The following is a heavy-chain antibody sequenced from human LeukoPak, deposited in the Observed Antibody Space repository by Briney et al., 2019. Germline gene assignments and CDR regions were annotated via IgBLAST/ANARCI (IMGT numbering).Heavy chain of an antibody. CDR1: GGTFSSYA. Sequence: GASVKVSCKASGGTFSSYAISWVRQAPGQGLEWVGGIIPIFGTAHYAQKFQGRVTITADESTSTAYVELSSLRSEDTAVYYCARALPGVVNSYFDYWGQGTLVTVSS. D-gene: IGHD3-3*01. CDR2: IIPIFGTA. CDR3: ARALPGVVNSYFDY. V-gene: IGHV1-69*13. J-gene: IGHJ4*02.